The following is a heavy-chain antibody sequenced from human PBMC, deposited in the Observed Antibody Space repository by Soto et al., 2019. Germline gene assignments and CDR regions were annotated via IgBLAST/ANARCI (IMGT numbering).Heavy chain of an antibody. CDR2: ISSSAGIT. Sequence: PGGSLRLSCAASGFTFSSYAMSWVRQAPGKGLEWVSAISSSAGITYYADSVRGRFTISRVNSENTIFLQMNSLRAEDTAVYFCGKASDGAWTYYFDAWGQGTLVTVSS. CDR3: GKASDGAWTYYFDA. V-gene: IGHV3-23*01. J-gene: IGHJ4*02. D-gene: IGHD5-12*01. CDR1: GFTFSSYA.